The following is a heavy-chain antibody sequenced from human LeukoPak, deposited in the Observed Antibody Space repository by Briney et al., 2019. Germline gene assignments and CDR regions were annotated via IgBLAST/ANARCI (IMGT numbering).Heavy chain of an antibody. Sequence: PSETLSLTCTVSGGSISSYYWSWIRQPAGKGLEWIGRIYTSGSINYNPSLKSRVTMSVDTSKNQFSLKLSSVTAADTAVYYCARIVVVVAATRIGNYYMDVWGKGTTVTVSS. CDR2: IYTSGSI. J-gene: IGHJ6*03. D-gene: IGHD2-15*01. CDR1: GGSISSYY. V-gene: IGHV4-4*07. CDR3: ARIVVVVAATRIGNYYMDV.